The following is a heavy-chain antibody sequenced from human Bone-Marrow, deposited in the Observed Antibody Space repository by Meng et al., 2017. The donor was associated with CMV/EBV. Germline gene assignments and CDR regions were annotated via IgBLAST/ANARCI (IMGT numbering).Heavy chain of an antibody. Sequence: GGSLRLSCAASGGTFSSYDMNWVRQAPGKGLEWVSYISSSGSTIYYPDFVKGRFTIPRDNAKNSLYLQMNSPRAEDTAVYYCARGGRKGRFQQLVSVGWGYWGQGTLVTISS. V-gene: IGHV3-48*03. CDR1: GGTFSSYD. CDR2: ISSSGSTI. D-gene: IGHD6-13*01. CDR3: ARGGRKGRFQQLVSVGWGY. J-gene: IGHJ4*02.